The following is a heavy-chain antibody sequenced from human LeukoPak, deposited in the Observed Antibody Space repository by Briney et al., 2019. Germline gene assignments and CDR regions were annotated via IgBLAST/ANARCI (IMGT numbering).Heavy chain of an antibody. D-gene: IGHD3-22*01. CDR1: GGTFSSYA. J-gene: IGHJ4*02. CDR2: IIPIFGTA. CDR3: AVGGLYYDSSGYYFTFDY. Sequence: SVEVSCKASGGTFSSYAISWVRQAPGQGLWWMGGIIPIFGTANYAHKFQGRVTITTDESTSTAYMELSSLRYEGTAVYYCAVGGLYYDSSGYYFTFDYWGQGTLVTVSS. V-gene: IGHV1-69*05.